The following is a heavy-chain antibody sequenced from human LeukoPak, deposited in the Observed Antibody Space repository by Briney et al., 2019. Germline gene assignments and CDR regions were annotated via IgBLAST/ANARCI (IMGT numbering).Heavy chain of an antibody. J-gene: IGHJ4*02. D-gene: IGHD1-26*01. CDR1: GYSFTSYW. CDR2: IYPGDSDT. CDR3: ARCFMEGATPFDY. Sequence: GESLKISCKGSGYSFTSYWIGWVRQMPGKGLEWMGIIYPGDSDTRYSPSFQGQVTISADKSISTGYLQWRSLKASDTAMYYCARCFMEGATPFDYWGQGTLVTVSS. V-gene: IGHV5-51*01.